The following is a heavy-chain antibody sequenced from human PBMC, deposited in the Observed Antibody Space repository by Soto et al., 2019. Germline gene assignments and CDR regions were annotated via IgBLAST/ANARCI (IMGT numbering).Heavy chain of an antibody. Sequence: QVQLVESGGGVVQPGRSLRLSCAASGFTFSSYGMHWVRQAPGKGLEWVAVIWYDGSNKYYADSVKGRFTISRDNSKNPLYLQMNSLRAEDTAVYYCARDSGSSGYYMGYFDYWGQGTLVTVSS. V-gene: IGHV3-33*01. CDR3: ARDSGSSGYYMGYFDY. CDR2: IWYDGSNK. D-gene: IGHD3-22*01. J-gene: IGHJ4*02. CDR1: GFTFSSYG.